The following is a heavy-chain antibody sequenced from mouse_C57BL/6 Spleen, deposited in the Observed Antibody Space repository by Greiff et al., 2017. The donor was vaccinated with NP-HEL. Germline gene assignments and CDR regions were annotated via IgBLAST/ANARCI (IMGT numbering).Heavy chain of an antibody. D-gene: IGHD1-1*01. J-gene: IGHJ4*01. CDR2: IDPEDGET. CDR1: GFNIKDYY. V-gene: IGHV14-2*01. Sequence: EVQRVESGAELVKPGASVKLSCTASGFNIKDYYMHWVKQRTEQGLEWIGRIDPEDGETKYAPKFQGKATITADTSSNTAYLQLSSLTSEDTAVYYCATYGSSPYYAMDYWGQGTSVTVSS. CDR3: ATYGSSPYYAMDY.